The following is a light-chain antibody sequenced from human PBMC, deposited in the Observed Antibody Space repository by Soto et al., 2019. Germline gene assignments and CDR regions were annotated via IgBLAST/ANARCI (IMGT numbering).Light chain of an antibody. CDR1: SRDVGGYNY. J-gene: IGLJ2*01. CDR2: EVY. CDR3: YSYTSSNTPV. Sequence: QSALTQPASVSGSPGQSMTISCTGTSRDVGGYNYVSWYQQHPGKAPKLMIYEVYNRPSEVSNRFSGSKSANTASLTISGLQAEDEADYYCYSYTSSNTPVFGGGTKLTVL. V-gene: IGLV2-14*01.